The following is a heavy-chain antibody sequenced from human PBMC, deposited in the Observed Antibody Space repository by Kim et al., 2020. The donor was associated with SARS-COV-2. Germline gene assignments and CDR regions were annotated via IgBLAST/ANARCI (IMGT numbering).Heavy chain of an antibody. CDR3: ARDRTLGGIYGDYVPFDY. D-gene: IGHD4-17*01. Sequence: GGSLRLSCAASGFTFSSYAMHWVRQAPGKGLEWVAVISYDGSNKYYVDSVKGRFTISRDNSKNTLYLQMNSLRAEDTAVYYCARDRTLGGIYGDYVPFDYWGQGTLVTVSS. V-gene: IGHV3-30*04. CDR1: GFTFSSYA. J-gene: IGHJ4*02. CDR2: ISYDGSNK.